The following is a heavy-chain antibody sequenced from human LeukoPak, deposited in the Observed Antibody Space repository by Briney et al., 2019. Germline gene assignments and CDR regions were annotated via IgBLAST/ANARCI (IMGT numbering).Heavy chain of an antibody. CDR2: TYSDGNT. J-gene: IGHJ3*02. D-gene: IGHD1-1*01. Sequence: GGSLRLSCAASGFTVSSNYISWVRQAPGKGLEWVSITYSDGNTNYADSVKGRFTISRDNSKNTLSLQMNSLRGEDTAVYFCARKNDLFNAAFEIWGQGTVVTVSS. V-gene: IGHV3-53*01. CDR1: GFTVSSNY. CDR3: ARKNDLFNAAFEI.